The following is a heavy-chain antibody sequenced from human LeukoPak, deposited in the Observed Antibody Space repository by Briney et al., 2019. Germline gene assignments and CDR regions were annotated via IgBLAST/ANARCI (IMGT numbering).Heavy chain of an antibody. D-gene: IGHD6-6*01. CDR3: AKGVYSTASGAFDI. Sequence: SGGSLRLPCAASGFTFTSYAMSWVRQSPGKGLEWVSGISGSGGTTHDADSVKGRFTISRDNSENMLYLQMSSLRVEDTAVYYCAKGVYSTASGAFDIWGQGTMVTVSS. V-gene: IGHV3-23*01. CDR1: GFTFTSYA. CDR2: ISGSGGTT. J-gene: IGHJ3*02.